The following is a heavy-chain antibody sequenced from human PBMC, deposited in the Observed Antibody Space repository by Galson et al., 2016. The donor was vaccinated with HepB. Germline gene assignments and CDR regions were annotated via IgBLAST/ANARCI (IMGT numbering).Heavy chain of an antibody. D-gene: IGHD4-11*01. CDR2: ISYDGSNK. Sequence: SLRLSCAASGFTLSSYWIHWVRQVPGVGLEWVAVISYDGSNKYYADSVKGRFTISRDNSKNTLYLQMNSLRAEDTAVYYCARDLYINYADYGMDVWGQGTTVTVSS. CDR3: ARDLYINYADYGMDV. V-gene: IGHV3-30*03. J-gene: IGHJ6*02. CDR1: GFTLSSYW.